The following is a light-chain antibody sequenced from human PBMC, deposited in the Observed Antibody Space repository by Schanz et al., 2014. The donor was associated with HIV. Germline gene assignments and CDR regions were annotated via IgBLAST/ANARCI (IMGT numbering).Light chain of an antibody. CDR2: KAS. CDR3: QQGSSFPYT. J-gene: IGKJ2*01. V-gene: IGKV1-5*03. Sequence: DIQMTQSPSTLSASVGDRVIITCRASQSISTWLAWYQQKPGRAPKLLIYKASTLEPGVPSTFSGSGSGTDFTLTISSLKPEDFGTYYCQQGSSFPYTFGQGTKLEIK. CDR1: QSISTW.